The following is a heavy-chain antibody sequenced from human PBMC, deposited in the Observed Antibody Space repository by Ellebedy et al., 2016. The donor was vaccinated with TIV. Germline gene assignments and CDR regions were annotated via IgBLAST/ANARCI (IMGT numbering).Heavy chain of an antibody. CDR2: VSYDGNTK. CDR1: GFTFSHYA. J-gene: IGHJ4*02. Sequence: GESLKISCAASGFTFSHYAMHWVRQAPGKGLEWVAEVSYDGNTKYYTDSVKGRFTISRDNSKNTLYLQMNSLRAEDTAVYHCPYSSGWYKFDDWGQGTLVTVSS. V-gene: IGHV3-30*04. CDR3: PYSSGWYKFDD. D-gene: IGHD6-19*01.